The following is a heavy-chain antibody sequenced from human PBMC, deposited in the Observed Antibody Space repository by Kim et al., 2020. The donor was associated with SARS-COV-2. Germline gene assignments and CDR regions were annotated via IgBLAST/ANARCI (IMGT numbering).Heavy chain of an antibody. CDR1: GGSISSYY. CDR2: IYYSGST. D-gene: IGHD6-13*01. CDR3: ARGIAAAGTVG. Sequence: SETLSLTCTVSGGSISSYYWSWIRQPPGKGLEWIGYIYYSGSTNYNPSLKSRVTISVDTSKNQFSLKLSSVTAADTAVYYCARGIAAAGTVGWGQGTLVT. V-gene: IGHV4-59*01. J-gene: IGHJ4*02.